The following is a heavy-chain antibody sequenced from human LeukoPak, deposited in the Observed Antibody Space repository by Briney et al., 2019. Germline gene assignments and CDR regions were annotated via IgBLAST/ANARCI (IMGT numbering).Heavy chain of an antibody. CDR3: AKGGHTYRYFDY. CDR2: VSGNTGST. D-gene: IGHD1-14*01. V-gene: IGHV3-23*01. Sequence: GGSLRLSCAASGFTFGNYAMSWVRQAPGKGLGWVSTVSGNTGSTYYADSVKGRFTISRDYSNNTVYLQMNSLRAEDMAVYYCAKGGHTYRYFDYWGQGTLVTVSS. CDR1: GFTFGNYA. J-gene: IGHJ4*02.